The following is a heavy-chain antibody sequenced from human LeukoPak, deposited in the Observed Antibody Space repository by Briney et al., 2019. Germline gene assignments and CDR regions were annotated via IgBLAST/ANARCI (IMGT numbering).Heavy chain of an antibody. D-gene: IGHD6-19*01. CDR2: ISGSGVST. Sequence: PGGSLRLSCAASGFTFSSYAMSWVRQAPGKGLEWVPGISGSGVSTYYADSVKGRFTISRDNSKNTLFLQMNSLRAEDTAVYYCAKGASSGWLLYWFDPWGQGALVTVSS. CDR3: AKGASSGWLLYWFDP. V-gene: IGHV3-23*01. J-gene: IGHJ5*02. CDR1: GFTFSSYA.